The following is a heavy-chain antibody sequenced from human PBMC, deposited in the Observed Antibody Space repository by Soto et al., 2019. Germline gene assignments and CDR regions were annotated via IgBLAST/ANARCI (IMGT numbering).Heavy chain of an antibody. J-gene: IGHJ4*02. Sequence: QVQLVQSGAEMKKPGSSVKVSCQSSGGTFNTYAMNWVRQAPGQGPERMGDISPMFGAANYAPKFQGRVTITADESTGTTYMQLSSWTSEDPALYFCAREVQVHTPAFVYWGQGTLVTVSS. CDR3: AREVQVHTPAFVY. V-gene: IGHV1-69*19. CDR1: GGTFNTYA. CDR2: ISPMFGAA. D-gene: IGHD3-10*01.